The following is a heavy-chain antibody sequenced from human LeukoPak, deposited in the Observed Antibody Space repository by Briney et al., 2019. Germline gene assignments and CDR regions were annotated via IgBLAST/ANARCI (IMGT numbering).Heavy chain of an antibody. CDR1: GYTFTGYY. Sequence: ASVKVSCKAPGYTFTGYYMHWVRQAPGQGLEWMGWINPNSGGTNYAQKFQGRVTMTRDTSISTAYMELSRLRSDDTAVYYCARAGVVVVAATYFDYWGQGTLVTVSS. D-gene: IGHD2-15*01. V-gene: IGHV1-2*02. J-gene: IGHJ4*02. CDR3: ARAGVVVVAATYFDY. CDR2: INPNSGGT.